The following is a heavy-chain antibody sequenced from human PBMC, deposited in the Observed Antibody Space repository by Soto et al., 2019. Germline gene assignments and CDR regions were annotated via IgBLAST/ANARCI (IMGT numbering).Heavy chain of an antibody. D-gene: IGHD3-10*01. CDR2: ISSSGSTI. CDR3: ARDVGSVLLWFGEISYFDY. CDR1: GFTFSDYY. J-gene: IGHJ4*02. Sequence: GGSLRLSCAASGFTFSDYYMSWIRQAPGKGLEWVSYISSSGSTIYYADSVKGRFTISRDNAKNSLYLQMNSLRAEDTAVYYCARDVGSVLLWFGEISYFDYWGQGTLVTVSS. V-gene: IGHV3-11*01.